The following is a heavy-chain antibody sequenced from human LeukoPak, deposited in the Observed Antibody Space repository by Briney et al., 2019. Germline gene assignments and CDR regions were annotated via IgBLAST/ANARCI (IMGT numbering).Heavy chain of an antibody. CDR2: IYHSGST. J-gene: IGHJ4*02. CDR1: GGSISGYY. V-gene: IGHV4-59*12. Sequence: SETLSLTCTVSGGSISGYYWSWIRLPPGKGLEWIGYIYHSGSTYYNPFLKSRVTISVDRSKNQFSLKLSSVTAADTAVYYCARVGSIAARPSVDYWGQGTLVTVSS. D-gene: IGHD6-6*01. CDR3: ARVGSIAARPSVDY.